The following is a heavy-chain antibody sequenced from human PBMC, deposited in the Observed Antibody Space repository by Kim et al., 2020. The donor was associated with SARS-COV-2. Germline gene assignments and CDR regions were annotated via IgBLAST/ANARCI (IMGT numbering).Heavy chain of an antibody. CDR1: GFTFSSYG. J-gene: IGHJ6*02. CDR3: ARGGVHAGTIAYYYYYAMDV. D-gene: IGHD6-13*01. V-gene: IGHV3-33*01. CDR2: IWYDGSNK. Sequence: GGSLRLSCAASGFTFSSYGMHWVRQAPGRGLEWVARIWYDGSNKYYADSVKGRFTISRDNSKNTLYMQMNSLRAEDTAVYSCARGGVHAGTIAYYYYYAMDVWGQGTTVTVSS.